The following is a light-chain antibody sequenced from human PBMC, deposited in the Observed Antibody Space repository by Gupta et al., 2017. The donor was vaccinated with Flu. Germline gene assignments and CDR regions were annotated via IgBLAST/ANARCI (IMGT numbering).Light chain of an antibody. J-gene: IGKJ2*01. CDR1: QSISTW. CDR3: QQYTTSFPYT. Sequence: DFQMTQSPSTLSASVGDRVTITSWASQSISTWLAWYQQRPGKAPKLLIYKASSLQNGVPSRFGGSGSGTEFTLTISSLQPDDFATYYCQQYTTSFPYTFGQGTKLEIK. V-gene: IGKV1-5*03. CDR2: KAS.